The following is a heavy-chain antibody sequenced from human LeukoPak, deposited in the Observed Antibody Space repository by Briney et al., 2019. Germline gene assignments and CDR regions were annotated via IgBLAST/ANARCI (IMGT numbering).Heavy chain of an antibody. Sequence: GGSLRLSCAASGFTLSNYNMNWVRQAPGKGLEWVSYISSSSSTIYYADSVEGRFTISRDNAKSSLYLQMNSLRDEDTAVYYCARDLAVAGSFDYWGQGTLVTVSS. J-gene: IGHJ4*02. D-gene: IGHD6-19*01. CDR1: GFTLSNYN. V-gene: IGHV3-48*02. CDR2: ISSSSSTI. CDR3: ARDLAVAGSFDY.